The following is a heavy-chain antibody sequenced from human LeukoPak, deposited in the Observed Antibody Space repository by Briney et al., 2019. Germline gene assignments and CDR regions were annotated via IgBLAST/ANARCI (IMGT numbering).Heavy chain of an antibody. CDR3: ARAQVGADPTSFDY. CDR1: GGTFNNYA. J-gene: IGHJ4*02. V-gene: IGHV1-69*05. Sequence: SVKVSCKASGGTFNNYAFSWVRQAPGQGLEWMGGIIPMSGSANYAQKFQGRVTITTDESTSTAYMELSSLRSEDTAVYYCARAQVGADPTSFDYWGQGTLVTVSS. D-gene: IGHD1-26*01. CDR2: IIPMSGSA.